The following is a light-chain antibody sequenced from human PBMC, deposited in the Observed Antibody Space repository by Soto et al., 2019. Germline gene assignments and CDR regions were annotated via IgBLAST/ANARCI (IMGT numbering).Light chain of an antibody. CDR2: GAS. V-gene: IGKV3-20*01. CDR1: QSVSRSY. CDR3: HQYGGSPPYT. Sequence: EIVLTQSPGTLSLSPGERATLSCRVSQSVSRSYLAWYQQKPDQAPRLLIYGASSRATGIPDRFSGSGSGTDFTLTISRLEPEDFVVYYCHQYGGSPPYTFGQGTKLEIK. J-gene: IGKJ2*01.